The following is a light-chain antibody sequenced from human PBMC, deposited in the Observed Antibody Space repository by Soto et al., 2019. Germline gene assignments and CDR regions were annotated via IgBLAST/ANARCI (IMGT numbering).Light chain of an antibody. CDR2: KTS. J-gene: IGKJ2*01. Sequence: EIVMTQTPLSSPVTLGQPASISCRSSQSLLDSDGETYLSWLQQRPGQPPRLLIYKTSSRFSGVPDRFSGSGAGTDFTLKISRVEVEDVGVYYCMQATQFPHTFGQGTKLVI. CDR3: MQATQFPHT. V-gene: IGKV2-24*01. CDR1: QSLLDSDGETY.